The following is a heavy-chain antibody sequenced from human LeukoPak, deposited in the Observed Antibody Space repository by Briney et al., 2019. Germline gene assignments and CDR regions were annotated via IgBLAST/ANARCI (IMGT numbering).Heavy chain of an antibody. CDR1: GGSFSGYY. D-gene: IGHD3-3*01. Sequence: PSETLSLTCAVYGGSFSGYYWSWIRQPPGKGLEWIGEINHSGSTNYNPSLKSRVTISVDTSKNQFSLKLSSVTAADTAVYYCARGRLFWSGYYPYYFDYWGQGTLVTVSS. CDR3: ARGRLFWSGYYPYYFDY. J-gene: IGHJ4*02. CDR2: INHSGST. V-gene: IGHV4-34*01.